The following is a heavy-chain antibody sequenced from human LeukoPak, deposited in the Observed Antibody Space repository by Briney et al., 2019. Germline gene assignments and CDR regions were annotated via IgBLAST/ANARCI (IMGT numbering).Heavy chain of an antibody. CDR3: ARGGYGDAFDI. V-gene: IGHV4-30-2*01. CDR1: GGPIRTSGYS. Sequence: SQTLSLTCVVSGGPIRTSGYSWSWIRQPPGKGLECIGYIYHNGSTYYNPSLDSRVTISIDKSRNQLSLKVDSVTAADTAVYYCARGGYGDAFDIWGQGTMVVVSS. J-gene: IGHJ3*02. CDR2: IYHNGST. D-gene: IGHD6-25*01.